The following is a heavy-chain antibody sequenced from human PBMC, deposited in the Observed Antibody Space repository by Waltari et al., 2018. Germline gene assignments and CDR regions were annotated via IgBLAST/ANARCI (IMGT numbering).Heavy chain of an antibody. Sequence: QVQLVQSGAEVKKPGASVKVSCKASGYTFTGYYMHWVRQAPGQGLEWMGWINPNSGGTNYAQKFQGRVTMTRDTSISTAYMELSRLRSDDTAVYYCAREARGTMIVAKGAFDIWGQGTMVTVSS. J-gene: IGHJ3*02. D-gene: IGHD3-22*01. CDR2: INPNSGGT. CDR3: AREARGTMIVAKGAFDI. V-gene: IGHV1-2*02. CDR1: GYTFTGYY.